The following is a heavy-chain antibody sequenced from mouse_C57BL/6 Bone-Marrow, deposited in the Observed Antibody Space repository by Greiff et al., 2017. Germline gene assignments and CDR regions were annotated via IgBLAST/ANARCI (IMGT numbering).Heavy chain of an antibody. CDR1: GYTFTDYY. D-gene: IGHD2-3*01. J-gene: IGHJ3*01. CDR3: ARDDGFSWFAY. CDR2: INPYNGGT. Sequence: EVKLQQSGPVLVKPGASVKMSCKASGYTFTDYYMNWVKQSHGKSLEWIGVINPYNGGTSYNQKFKGKATLTVDKSSSPAYMELNSLTSEDSAVYYCARDDGFSWFAYWGQGTLVTVSA. V-gene: IGHV1-19*01.